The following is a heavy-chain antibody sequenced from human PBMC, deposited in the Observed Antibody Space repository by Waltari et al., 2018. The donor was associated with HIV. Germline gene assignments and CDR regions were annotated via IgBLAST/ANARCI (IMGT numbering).Heavy chain of an antibody. CDR2: IYYSGST. J-gene: IGHJ4*02. Sequence: QVQLQESGPGLVKPSETLSLTCTVSGGSISSYYWSWIRQPPGKGLEWIGYIYYSGSTNYNPSLKSRVTISVDTSKNQFSLKLSSVTAADTAVYYCARAGGYRAYFDYWGQGTLVTGSS. D-gene: IGHD3-10*01. CDR3: ARAGGYRAYFDY. CDR1: GGSISSYY. V-gene: IGHV4-59*01.